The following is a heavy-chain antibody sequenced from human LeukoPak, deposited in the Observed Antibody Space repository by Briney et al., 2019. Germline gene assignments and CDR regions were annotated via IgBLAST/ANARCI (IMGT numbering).Heavy chain of an antibody. CDR2: VHHSGSI. CDR3: ARVRPGIAATGTWAAPV. D-gene: IGHD6-13*01. CDR1: GYSISSGYW. V-gene: IGHV4-38-2*02. Sequence: SETLSLTCTVSGYSISSGYWWGWIRQSPGMGLEWIGSVHHSGSIYYNPSFESRVTISVDTSKNQFSLKLSSVTAADTAVYYCARVRPGIAATGTWAAPVWGQGTLVTVSS. J-gene: IGHJ4*02.